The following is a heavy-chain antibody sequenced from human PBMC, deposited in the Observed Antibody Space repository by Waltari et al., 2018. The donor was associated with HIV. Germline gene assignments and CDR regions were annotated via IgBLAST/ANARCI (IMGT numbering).Heavy chain of an antibody. J-gene: IGHJ6*02. CDR2: VNTANGHT. D-gene: IGHD6-19*01. V-gene: IGHV1-3*05. Sequence: VQLVQSGAEEKKPGASVKISCKASGYSFTSHAIHWVRQAPGQGLEWVGWVNTANGHTKEAQNFQGRVTITRDTSATTASMELNSLRSEDTAVEYCAREMSLIRVIAVAMDVWGQGTTVTVSS. CDR3: AREMSLIRVIAVAMDV. CDR1: GYSFTSHA.